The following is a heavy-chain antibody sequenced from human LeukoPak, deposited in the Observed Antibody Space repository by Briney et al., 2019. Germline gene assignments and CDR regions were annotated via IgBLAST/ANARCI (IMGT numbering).Heavy chain of an antibody. CDR1: GFSFSSYA. D-gene: IGHD1-1*01. CDR2: MKGGGET. Sequence: GGSLRLSCVASGFSFSSYAMSWVRQAPARGLEWVSSMKGGGETFYADSVKGRFTLSRDLSRNTVFLQLNNLRVEDTAIYYCAGASWVSNADAVSWGQGTLVTVSS. J-gene: IGHJ4*02. V-gene: IGHV3-23*01. CDR3: AGASWVSNADAVS.